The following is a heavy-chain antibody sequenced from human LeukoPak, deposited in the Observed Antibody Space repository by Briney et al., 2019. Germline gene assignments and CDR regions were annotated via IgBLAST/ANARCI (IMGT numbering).Heavy chain of an antibody. J-gene: IGHJ4*02. CDR1: GGSISSYY. Sequence: PSETLSLTCTVSGGSISSYYWTWIRQPPGKGLEWIGYIYYSGRTSYNPSLKSRITISVDTSKNRSSLTLSSVSAADTAVYYCARDWYCSSTSCSPFDYWGQGTLVTVSS. CDR3: ARDWYCSSTSCSPFDY. CDR2: IYYSGRT. D-gene: IGHD2-2*01. V-gene: IGHV4-59*01.